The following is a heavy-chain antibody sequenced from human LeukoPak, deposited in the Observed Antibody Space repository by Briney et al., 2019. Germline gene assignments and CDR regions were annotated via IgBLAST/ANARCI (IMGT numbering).Heavy chain of an antibody. J-gene: IGHJ3*02. CDR2: ISSSSSYI. CDR3: ARGGRRDGYNYNAFDI. Sequence: TGGSLRLSCAASGFTFSSYSVNWVRQAPGKGLEWVSSISSSSSYIYYADSVKGRFTISRDNAKNSLYLQMNSLRAEDTAVYYCARGGRRDGYNYNAFDIWGQGTMVTVSS. D-gene: IGHD5-24*01. CDR1: GFTFSSYS. V-gene: IGHV3-21*01.